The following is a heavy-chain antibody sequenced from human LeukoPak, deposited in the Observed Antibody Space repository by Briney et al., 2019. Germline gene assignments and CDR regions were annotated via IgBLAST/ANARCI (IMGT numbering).Heavy chain of an antibody. J-gene: IGHJ4*02. CDR3: AREDDHNTNDC. V-gene: IGHV3-7*01. D-gene: IGHD5-24*01. CDR2: IQPDGSGA. CDR1: GFTFRGYW. Sequence: GGSLRLSCVTSGFTFRGYWMIWFRQAPGKGLEWVGNIQPDGSGAFYVDAMRGRFTISRDNAQNSLYLQINSLRAENTAVYYCAREDDHNTNDCWGQGTLVTVSS.